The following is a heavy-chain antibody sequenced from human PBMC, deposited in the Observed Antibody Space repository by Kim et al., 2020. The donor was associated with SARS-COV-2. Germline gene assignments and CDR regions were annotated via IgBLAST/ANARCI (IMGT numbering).Heavy chain of an antibody. V-gene: IGHV4-59*01. D-gene: IGHD3-10*01. CDR2: IYYSGST. CDR3: ARSPNGSGSPILRFQH. Sequence: SETLSLTCTVSGGSISSYYWSWIRQPPGKGLEWIGYIYYSGSTNYNPSLKSRVTISVDTSKNQFSLKLSSVTAADTAVYYCARSPNGSGSPILRFQHWGQGTLVTVSS. J-gene: IGHJ1*01. CDR1: GGSISSYY.